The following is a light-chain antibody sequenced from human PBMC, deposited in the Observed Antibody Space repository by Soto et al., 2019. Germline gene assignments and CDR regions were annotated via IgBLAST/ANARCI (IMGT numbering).Light chain of an antibody. CDR1: SSDVGSYNL. J-gene: IGLJ1*01. CDR3: CTYAGSSTRFV. CDR2: EVS. V-gene: IGLV2-23*02. Sequence: QSALTQPASVSWAPGPSITISFTGTSSDVGSYNLVSWYQQHPGKVPKLMIYEVSKRPSGISNRFSGSKSGNTASLTISGLQAEDEADYYCCTYAGSSTRFVFGTGTKVTVL.